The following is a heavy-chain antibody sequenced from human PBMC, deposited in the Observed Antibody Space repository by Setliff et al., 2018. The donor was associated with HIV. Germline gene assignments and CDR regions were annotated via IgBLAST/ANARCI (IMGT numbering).Heavy chain of an antibody. J-gene: IGHJ4*02. V-gene: IGHV4-34*01. CDR3: ARVRGALYYFDY. CDR2: ANHRGIT. D-gene: IGHD1-26*01. Sequence: SETLSLTCAVYGGSFSGYYWSWIRQPPGKGLEWIGEANHRGITNYNPSLKSRVTISVDTSKNQFSLKLSSVTAADTAVYYCARVRGALYYFDYWGQGTLVTVSS. CDR1: GGSFSGYY.